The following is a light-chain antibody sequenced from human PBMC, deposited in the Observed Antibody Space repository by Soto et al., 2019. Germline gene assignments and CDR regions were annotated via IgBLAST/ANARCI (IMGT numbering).Light chain of an antibody. J-gene: IGKJ3*01. V-gene: IGKV3-20*01. CDR2: GTS. CDR3: QQYGSSLFT. CDR1: QSVSSKY. Sequence: EIVLTQSPGTLSLSPGERATLSCRASQSVSSKYLAWYQQKPGRAPRVLIYGTSIRASGVPERFSGGGSGTDFTLTITRLEPEDFVVYYCQQYGSSLFTFGPGTKVDFK.